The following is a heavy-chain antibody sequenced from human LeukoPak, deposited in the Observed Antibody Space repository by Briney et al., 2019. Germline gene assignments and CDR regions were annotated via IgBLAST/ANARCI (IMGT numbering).Heavy chain of an antibody. D-gene: IGHD4-17*01. Sequence: PSETLSLTCTVSGGSISSSSYYWGWIRQPPGKGLEWIGSIYYSGSTYYNPSLKSRVTISVDTSKNQFSLKLSSVTAADTAVYYCARETTVTTSFGGWFDPWGQGTLVTVSS. CDR3: ARETTVTTSFGGWFDP. CDR2: IYYSGST. J-gene: IGHJ5*02. V-gene: IGHV4-39*07. CDR1: GGSISSSSYY.